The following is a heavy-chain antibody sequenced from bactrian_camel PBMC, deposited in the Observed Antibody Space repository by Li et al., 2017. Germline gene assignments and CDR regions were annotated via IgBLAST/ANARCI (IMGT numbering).Heavy chain of an antibody. J-gene: IGHJ4*01. V-gene: IGHV3S53*01. D-gene: IGHD7*01. Sequence: HVQLMESGGGSVQAGGSLRLSCAATTISTSRSCMGWFRQAPGKEREGVALVDIGGGTDYSDSVKGRFTISQDNAKNTVYLQMNSLKPEDTAMYYCAAYPGPWWQLCNLGAGGRFDYWGQGTQVTVS. CDR3: AAYPGPWWQLCNLGAGGRFDY. CDR2: VDIGGGT. CDR1: TISTSRSC.